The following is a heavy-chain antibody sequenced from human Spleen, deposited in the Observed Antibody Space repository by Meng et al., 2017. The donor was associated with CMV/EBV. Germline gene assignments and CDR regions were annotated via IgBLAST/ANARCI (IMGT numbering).Heavy chain of an antibody. Sequence: GESLKISCAASGFTFSDYYMSWIRQAPGKGLEWVSYISSSGSTIYYADSVKGRFTISRDNAKNSLYLQMNSLRAEDTAVYYCARGLSIAARPNYYYGMDVWGQGTTVTVSS. CDR3: ARGLSIAARPNYYYGMDV. CDR1: GFTFSDYY. CDR2: ISSSGSTI. D-gene: IGHD6-6*01. V-gene: IGHV3-11*01. J-gene: IGHJ6*02.